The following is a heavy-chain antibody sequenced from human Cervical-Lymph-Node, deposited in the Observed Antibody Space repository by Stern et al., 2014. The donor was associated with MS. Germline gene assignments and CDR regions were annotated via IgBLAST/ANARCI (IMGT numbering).Heavy chain of an antibody. J-gene: IGHJ4*02. V-gene: IGHV3-74*02. CDR2: INSDGSST. CDR1: EFTLSRYW. Sequence: EMQLEESGGGLVQPGGSLRLSCSASEFTLSRYWVPWVRQGPGKGLMWVSRINSDGSSTSDADPVKGRFTISRDNAKNTLYQEMKSVRAEDTGVYYCAATRYSSSNFDFWGQGTLVTVSS. CDR3: AATRYSSSNFDF. D-gene: IGHD6-6*01.